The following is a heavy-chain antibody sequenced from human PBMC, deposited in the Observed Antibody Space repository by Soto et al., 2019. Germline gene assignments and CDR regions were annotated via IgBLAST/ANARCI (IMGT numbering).Heavy chain of an antibody. CDR3: ARLGYGSSSSHFDY. V-gene: IGHV4-39*01. CDR1: GGSVSSSSYY. Sequence: PSETLSLTCTVSGGSVSSSSYYWGWIRQPPGKGLEWIGSIYYSGSTYYNPSLKSRVTISVDTSKNQFSLKLSSVIAADTAVYYCARLGYGSSSSHFDYWGQGTLVTVSS. D-gene: IGHD2-2*01. CDR2: IYYSGST. J-gene: IGHJ4*02.